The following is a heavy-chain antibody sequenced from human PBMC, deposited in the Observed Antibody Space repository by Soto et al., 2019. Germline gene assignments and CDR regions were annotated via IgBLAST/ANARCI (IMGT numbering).Heavy chain of an antibody. D-gene: IGHD3-10*01. CDR1: GDSISSSNW. V-gene: IGHV4-4*02. CDR3: AREGSGSPVSV. Sequence: QVQLQESGPGLVKPSETLSLTCTVSGDSISSSNWWSWVRQPPGKGLEWIGETYHSGTTKYNPSLKSRVTISLDFSNNQFSRELKSVTAADTAVYYCAREGSGSPVSVWGQGALVSVSS. J-gene: IGHJ4*02. CDR2: TYHSGTT.